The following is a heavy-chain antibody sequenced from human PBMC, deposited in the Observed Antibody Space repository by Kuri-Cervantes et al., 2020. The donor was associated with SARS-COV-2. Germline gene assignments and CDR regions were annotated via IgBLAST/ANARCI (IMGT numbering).Heavy chain of an antibody. D-gene: IGHD6-13*01. CDR1: GYTFTSYD. V-gene: IGHV1-8*02. CDR2: MNPNSGNT. J-gene: IGHJ6*03. Sequence: ASVKVSCKASGYTFTSYDINWVRQATGQGLEWMGWMNPNSGNTGYAQKFQGRVTMTRNTSISTAYMELSSLRSEDTAVYYCARDSSSWYGSYYYYMDVWGKGTTVTVSS. CDR3: ARDSSSWYGSYYYYMDV.